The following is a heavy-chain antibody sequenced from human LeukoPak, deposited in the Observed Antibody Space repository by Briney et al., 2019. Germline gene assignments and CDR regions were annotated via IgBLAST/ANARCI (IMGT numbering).Heavy chain of an antibody. V-gene: IGHV3-7*01. CDR2: INKDGSEK. CDR1: GFTFSSYA. Sequence: GGSLRLSCAASGFTFSSYAMSWVRQAPGKGLEWVANINKDGSEKYYMDSVRGRFTISRDNAKNSVSLQMNSLRVEDAAVYYCARELVVGPAEYFQNWGQGTLVTVSS. J-gene: IGHJ1*01. D-gene: IGHD2-8*02. CDR3: ARELVVGPAEYFQN.